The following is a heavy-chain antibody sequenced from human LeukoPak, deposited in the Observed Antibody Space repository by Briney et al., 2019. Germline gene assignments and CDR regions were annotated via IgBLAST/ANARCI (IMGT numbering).Heavy chain of an antibody. Sequence: PSETLSLTRTVSGGSISSSSYYWGWIRQPPGKGLEWIGSIYYSGSTYYNPSLKSRVTISVDTSKNQFSLKLSSVTAADTAVYYCAMLLGYCSGGSCSIDYWGQGTLVTVSS. CDR2: IYYSGST. CDR1: GGSISSSSYY. D-gene: IGHD2-15*01. CDR3: AMLLGYCSGGSCSIDY. J-gene: IGHJ4*02. V-gene: IGHV4-39*07.